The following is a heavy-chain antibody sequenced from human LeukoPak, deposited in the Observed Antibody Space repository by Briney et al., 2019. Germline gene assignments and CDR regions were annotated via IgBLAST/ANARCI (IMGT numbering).Heavy chain of an antibody. D-gene: IGHD6-6*01. CDR3: ARHGKAARHDY. CDR2: IYYSGST. CDR1: GGSISSYY. Sequence: PSETLSLTCTVSGGSISSYYWSWIRQPPGKGLEWIGYIYYSGSTNYNPSLKSRVTISVDTSKNQFSLKLSSVTAADTAVYYCARHGKAARHDYWGQGTLVTVSS. J-gene: IGHJ4*02. V-gene: IGHV4-59*08.